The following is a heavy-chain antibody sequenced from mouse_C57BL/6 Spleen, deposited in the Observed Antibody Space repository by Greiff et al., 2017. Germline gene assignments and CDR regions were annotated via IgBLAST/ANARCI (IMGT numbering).Heavy chain of an antibody. CDR3: ARSDYGSSQFAY. Sequence: VQLQQPGAELVKPGASVQMSCKASGYTFTSYWITWVKQRPGQGLEWIGDIYPGSGRTNYNEPFKSKATLTVAPSSSTAYMKLSSLTAEDSAVYYCARSDYGSSQFAYWGQGILVTGSA. CDR1: GYTFTSYW. J-gene: IGHJ3*01. D-gene: IGHD1-1*01. CDR2: IYPGSGRT. V-gene: IGHV1-55*01.